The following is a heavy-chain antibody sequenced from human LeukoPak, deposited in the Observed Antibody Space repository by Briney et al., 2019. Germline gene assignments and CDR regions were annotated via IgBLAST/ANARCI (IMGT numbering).Heavy chain of an antibody. CDR1: GFTFSSYL. Sequence: GGSLRLSCIASGFTFSSYLMHWVRQAPGKGLVWVSRINSDGSSTTYADSVRGRFTIPRDNAKSRLYLQMNSLRAEDTAVYYCTRDLGIAVADVFDYWGQGTLVTVSS. V-gene: IGHV3-74*01. CDR2: INSDGSST. D-gene: IGHD6-19*01. CDR3: TRDLGIAVADVFDY. J-gene: IGHJ4*02.